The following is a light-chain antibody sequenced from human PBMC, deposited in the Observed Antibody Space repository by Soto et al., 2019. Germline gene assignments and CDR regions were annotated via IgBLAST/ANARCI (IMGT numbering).Light chain of an antibody. Sequence: QSVLTQPPSVSAAPGQKVTISCSGSNSNMGNNYVSWYQHLPGTAPKLLIYDNNKRPSGIPDRFSGTKSGTSATLGIAALQTGDEAHYYCATCDSSLIAGVFGGGTNVTVL. CDR3: ATCDSSLIAGV. J-gene: IGLJ2*01. CDR1: NSNMGNNY. CDR2: DNN. V-gene: IGLV1-51*01.